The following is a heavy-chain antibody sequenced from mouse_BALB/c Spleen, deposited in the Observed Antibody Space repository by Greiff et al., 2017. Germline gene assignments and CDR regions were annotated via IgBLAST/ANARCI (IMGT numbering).Heavy chain of an antibody. CDR1: GYSITSDYA. Sequence: ESGPGLVKPSQSLSLTCTVTGYSITSDYAWNWIRQFPGNKLEWMGYISYSGSTSYNPSLKSRISITRDTSKNQFFLQLNSVTTEDTATYYCARWVLLGGAYWGQGTLVTVSA. D-gene: IGHD2-3*01. J-gene: IGHJ3*01. CDR3: ARWVLLGGAY. CDR2: ISYSGST. V-gene: IGHV3-2*02.